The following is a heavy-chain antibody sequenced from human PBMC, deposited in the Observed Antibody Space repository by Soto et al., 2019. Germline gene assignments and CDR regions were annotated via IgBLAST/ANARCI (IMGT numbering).Heavy chain of an antibody. Sequence: ASVKVSCKASGYTFTSYGISWVRQAPGQGLEWMGWISAYNGNTNYAQKLQGRVTMTTDTSTSTAYMELRSLRSDDTAVYYCAKAPGAVDPQPFDYWGQGTLVTVSS. CDR1: GYTFTSYG. J-gene: IGHJ4*02. CDR3: AKAPGAVDPQPFDY. D-gene: IGHD6-19*01. CDR2: ISAYNGNT. V-gene: IGHV1-18*01.